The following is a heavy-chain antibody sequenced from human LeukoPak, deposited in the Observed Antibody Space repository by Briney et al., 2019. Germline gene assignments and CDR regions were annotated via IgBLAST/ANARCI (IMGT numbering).Heavy chain of an antibody. CDR2: IHYIGGT. J-gene: IGHJ4*02. CDR1: SGSVSSGNYY. V-gene: IGHV4-61*01. D-gene: IGHD2-15*01. Sequence: SETLSLTCTVSSGSVSSGNYYWNWIRQPPGKGLEWIGYIHYIGGTKYNPSLKSRVTIPVDTPKNQFSLKLSSVTAADTAVYYCAGDSAYCSGGSCGNFAYWGQGTLVTVSS. CDR3: AGDSAYCSGGSCGNFAY.